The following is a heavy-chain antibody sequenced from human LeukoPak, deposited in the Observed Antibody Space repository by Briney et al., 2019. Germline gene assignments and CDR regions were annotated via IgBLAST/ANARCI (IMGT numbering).Heavy chain of an antibody. V-gene: IGHV3-21*01. Sequence: GGSLRLSCAASGFTFSSYSMHWVRQAPGKGLEWVSSISSSSSYIYYADSVKGRFTISRDNAKNSLYLQMNSLRAEDTAVYYCARDYDSSGLLDYWGQGTLVTVSS. CDR3: ARDYDSSGLLDY. D-gene: IGHD3-22*01. CDR1: GFTFSSYS. CDR2: ISSSSSYI. J-gene: IGHJ4*02.